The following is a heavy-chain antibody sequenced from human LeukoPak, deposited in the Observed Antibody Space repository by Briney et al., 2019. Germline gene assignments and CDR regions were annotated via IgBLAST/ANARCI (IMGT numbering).Heavy chain of an antibody. V-gene: IGHV3-66*01. D-gene: IGHD5-12*01. Sequence: PGGSLRLSFAASGFTVSSNYMSWVRQAPGKGLEWVSVIYSGGSTYYADSVKGRFTISRDNSKNTLYLQMNSLRAEDTAVYYCARSFPPMGYDRESDDYWGQGTLGTVSS. J-gene: IGHJ4*02. CDR1: GFTVSSNY. CDR3: ARSFPPMGYDRESDDY. CDR2: IYSGGST.